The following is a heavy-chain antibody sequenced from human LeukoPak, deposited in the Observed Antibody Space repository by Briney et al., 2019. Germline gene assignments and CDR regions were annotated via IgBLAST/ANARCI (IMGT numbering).Heavy chain of an antibody. V-gene: IGHV5-51*01. CDR3: ARFFRRGQWLLTFFDY. D-gene: IGHD3-22*01. Sequence: GESLKISCKASGYSFTSYWIGWVRQMPGKGLEWMGIIYPGDSDTRYSPSFQGHVTISADKSISTVYLQCSSLKASDTAMYYCARFFRRGQWLLTFFDYWGQGALVTVSS. CDR2: IYPGDSDT. CDR1: GYSFTSYW. J-gene: IGHJ4*02.